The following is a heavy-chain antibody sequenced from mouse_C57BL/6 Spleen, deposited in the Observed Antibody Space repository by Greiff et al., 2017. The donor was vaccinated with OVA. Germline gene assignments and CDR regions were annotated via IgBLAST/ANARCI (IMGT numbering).Heavy chain of an antibody. D-gene: IGHD1-1*01. CDR1: GFTFSDYG. CDR2: ISSGSSTI. Sequence: EVKLVESGGGLVKPGGSLKLSCAASGFTFSDYGMHWVRQAPEKGLEWVAYISSGSSTIYYADTVKGRFTISRDNAKNTLCLQITSLRSEDTAMYYCARLYYYGSSYGYFDVWGTGTTVTVSS. V-gene: IGHV5-17*01. J-gene: IGHJ1*03. CDR3: ARLYYYGSSYGYFDV.